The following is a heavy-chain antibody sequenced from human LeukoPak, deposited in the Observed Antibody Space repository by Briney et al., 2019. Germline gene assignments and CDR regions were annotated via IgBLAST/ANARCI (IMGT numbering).Heavy chain of an antibody. CDR2: INHSGST. CDR1: GGSFSGYY. Sequence: SETLSLTCAVYGGSFSGYYWSWIRQPPGKGLEWIGEINHSGSTNYNPSLKSRVTISVDTSKNQFSLKLNSVTAADTAVYFCARPSYYNSSGYYYLDYWGLGTLVTVSS. CDR3: ARPSYYNSSGYYYLDY. J-gene: IGHJ4*01. V-gene: IGHV4-34*01. D-gene: IGHD3-22*01.